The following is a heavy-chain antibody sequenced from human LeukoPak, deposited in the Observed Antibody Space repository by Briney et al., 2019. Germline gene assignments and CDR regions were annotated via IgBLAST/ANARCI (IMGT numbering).Heavy chain of an antibody. Sequence: PSETLSLTCTVSGGSITSNNYYWSWIRQPPGKGLEWIGYIYYSGSTNYNPSLKSRVTISVDTSKNQFSLKLSFVTAADTAVYYCARHGANYYDSSGYAPHFDYWGQGTLVTVSS. D-gene: IGHD3-22*01. J-gene: IGHJ4*02. CDR2: IYYSGST. CDR3: ARHGANYYDSSGYAPHFDY. V-gene: IGHV4-61*05. CDR1: GGSITSNNYY.